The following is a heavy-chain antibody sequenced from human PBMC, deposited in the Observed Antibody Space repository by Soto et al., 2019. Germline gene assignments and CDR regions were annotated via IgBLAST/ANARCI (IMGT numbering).Heavy chain of an antibody. CDR2: FSGSGGST. J-gene: IGHJ5*02. D-gene: IGHD4-4*01. Sequence: EVQLLESGGGLVQPGGSLRLSCAATGFTFSSYAMSWVRQAPGKGLEWVSAFSGSGGSTYYADSVKGRFTLSSDNSKNTLYLQMNSLRAEDTAVYYCAKEVTGYPVSNWFDPWGQGTLVTVSS. CDR3: AKEVTGYPVSNWFDP. V-gene: IGHV3-23*01. CDR1: GFTFSSYA.